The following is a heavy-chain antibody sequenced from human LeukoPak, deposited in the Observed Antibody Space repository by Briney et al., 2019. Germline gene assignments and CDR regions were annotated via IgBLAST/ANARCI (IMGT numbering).Heavy chain of an antibody. J-gene: IGHJ4*02. Sequence: GGSLRLSCAASGFTFSRYWMSWVRQAPGKGLEWVPNIKQDGSERYHVDSVRGRFTISRDNAKNSLFLQMNSLRAEDTAVYYCATMGLEPLPYYFDYWGQGTLVTVSS. CDR1: GFTFSRYW. D-gene: IGHD1-1*01. V-gene: IGHV3-7*01. CDR3: ATMGLEPLPYYFDY. CDR2: IKQDGSER.